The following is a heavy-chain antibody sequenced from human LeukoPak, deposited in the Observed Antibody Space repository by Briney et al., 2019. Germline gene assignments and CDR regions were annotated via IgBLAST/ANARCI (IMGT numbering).Heavy chain of an antibody. CDR3: ARETSTPDAFDI. V-gene: IGHV3-33*01. Sequence: PGRSLRLSCVASGFTFSSYGMHWVRQAPGKGLEWVAVIWYDGSNKYYADSVEGRFTISRDNSKNTLYLQMNSLRAEDTAVYYCARETSTPDAFDIWGQGTMVTVSS. CDR2: IWYDGSNK. D-gene: IGHD5/OR15-5a*01. J-gene: IGHJ3*02. CDR1: GFTFSSYG.